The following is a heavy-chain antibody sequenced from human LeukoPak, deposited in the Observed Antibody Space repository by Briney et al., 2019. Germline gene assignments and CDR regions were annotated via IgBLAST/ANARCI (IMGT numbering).Heavy chain of an antibody. J-gene: IGHJ3*01. D-gene: IGHD3-10*01. CDR3: ARRPLWFGEFDAFDV. V-gene: IGHV4-59*08. CDR1: GGSLSSYY. Sequence: SETLSLTCTVSGGSLSSYYWSWLRQPPGKGLECIGSIHQSGTTYYSPSLNSRVTISIDTSKNQFSLRLTSVTAADTAVYYCARRPLWFGEFDAFDVWGQGTMVIVS. CDR2: IHQSGTT.